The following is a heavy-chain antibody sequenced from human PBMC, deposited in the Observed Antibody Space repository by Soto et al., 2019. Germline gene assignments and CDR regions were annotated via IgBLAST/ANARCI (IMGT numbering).Heavy chain of an antibody. J-gene: IGHJ6*02. CDR3: ARVRIGPSSGMDV. Sequence: ASVKVSCKASGYTFTSYGISWVRQAPGQGLEWMGIINPSNGSTNYAQKFQGRVTMTRDTSTSTVYMELSSLRSEDTAVYYCARVRIGPSSGMDVWGQGTTVTVSS. V-gene: IGHV1-46*01. CDR2: INPSNGST. CDR1: GYTFTSYG. D-gene: IGHD6-6*01.